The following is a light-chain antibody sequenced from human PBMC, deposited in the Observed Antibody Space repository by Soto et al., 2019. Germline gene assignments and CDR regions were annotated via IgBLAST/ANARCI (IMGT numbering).Light chain of an antibody. CDR2: GVN. V-gene: IGLV2-23*02. CDR3: CAYADSNIFV. J-gene: IGLJ1*01. CDR1: SSDVGSYDL. Sequence: QSALTQPASVSGSPGQSIPISCTGTSSDVGSYDLVSWYQQRPGKAPKLLIYGVNKRPSGVSTRFSGSKSGNTASLTISDLQADDEPHFYCCAYADSNIFVFGTGTKVTVL.